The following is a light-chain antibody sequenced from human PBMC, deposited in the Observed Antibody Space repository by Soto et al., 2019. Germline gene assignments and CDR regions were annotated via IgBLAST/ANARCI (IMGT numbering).Light chain of an antibody. CDR1: TSNILRNY. CDR2: MND. Sequence: QSVLTQPPSASGNPGQRLTISCSGSTSNILRNYVYWYRQLPGTAPRLLISMNDQRPSGVPERFSGSKSGTSASLAISGLRSEDEADYYCASWDDSLSGYVFGTGTKLTVL. V-gene: IGLV1-47*01. J-gene: IGLJ1*01. CDR3: ASWDDSLSGYV.